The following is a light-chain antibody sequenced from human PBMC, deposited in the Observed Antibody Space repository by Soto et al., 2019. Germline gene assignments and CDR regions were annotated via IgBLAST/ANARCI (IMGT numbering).Light chain of an antibody. V-gene: IGLV2-23*02. J-gene: IGLJ1*01. CDR1: SSDVGRYNF. CDR3: CSYAGSSTRYV. CDR2: EVS. Sequence: QSALTQPASVSGSPGQSITVSCTGTSSDVGRYNFVSWYQQHPGKAPKVIIYEVSKWPSGVSNRFSGSKSGNTASLTISGLQTEDEADYYCCSYAGSSTRYVFGTGTKVTVL.